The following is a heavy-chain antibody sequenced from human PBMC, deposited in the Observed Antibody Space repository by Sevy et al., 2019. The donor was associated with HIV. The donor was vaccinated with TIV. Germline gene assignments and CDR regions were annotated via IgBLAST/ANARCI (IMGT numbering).Heavy chain of an antibody. J-gene: IGHJ3*02. CDR1: GFTFSSYA. CDR2: ISYDGSNE. CDR3: AREGDYDSSGYYYGSGFDI. Sequence: GGSLRLSCAASGFTFSSYAMHWVRQAPGKGLEWVAVISYDGSNEYYADSVKGRFTISRDNSKNTLYLQMNSLRAEDTAVYYCAREGDYDSSGYYYGSGFDIWGQGTMVTVSS. V-gene: IGHV3-30-3*01. D-gene: IGHD3-22*01.